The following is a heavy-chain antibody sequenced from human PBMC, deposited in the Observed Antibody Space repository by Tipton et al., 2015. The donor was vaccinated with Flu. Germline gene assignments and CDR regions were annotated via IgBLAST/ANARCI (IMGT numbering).Heavy chain of an antibody. CDR3: AGSIAAAATRRAFDI. V-gene: IGHV4-59*08. Sequence: TLSLTCTVSGGSISSYYWSWIRQPPGKGLEWIGYIYYSGSTNYNPSLKSRVTISVDTSKNQFSLKLSSVTAADTAVYYCAGSIAAAATRRAFDIWGQGTMVTVSS. CDR1: GGSISSYY. J-gene: IGHJ3*02. CDR2: IYYSGST. D-gene: IGHD6-13*01.